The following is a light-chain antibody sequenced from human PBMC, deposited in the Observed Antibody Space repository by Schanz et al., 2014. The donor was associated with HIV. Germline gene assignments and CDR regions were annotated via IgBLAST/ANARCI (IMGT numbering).Light chain of an antibody. CDR3: SSYTISSTLV. J-gene: IGLJ3*02. Sequence: QSALTQPRSVSGSPGQSVTISCTGTSSDVGGYNYVSWYQQHPGKAPKLMIYDVTDRPSGISNRFSGSKSGNTASLTISGLQSEDEADYYCSSYTISSTLVFGGGTKLTVL. CDR2: DVT. V-gene: IGLV2-14*01. CDR1: SSDVGGYNY.